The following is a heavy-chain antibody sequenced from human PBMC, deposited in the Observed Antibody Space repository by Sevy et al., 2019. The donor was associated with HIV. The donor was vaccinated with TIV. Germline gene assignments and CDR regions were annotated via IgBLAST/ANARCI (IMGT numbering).Heavy chain of an antibody. V-gene: IGHV4-59*01. D-gene: IGHD2-15*01. CDR3: ARVFCSGSSCYSGGAFDI. J-gene: IGHJ3*02. Sequence: SETLSLTCTVSGGSISRYYWSWIRQPPGKGLEWVGYIYYSETTNYNPSLKSRVTISGETSKNQFSLKLSSVTAADTAVYYCARVFCSGSSCYSGGAFDIWGRGTMVTVSS. CDR2: IYYSETT. CDR1: GGSISRYY.